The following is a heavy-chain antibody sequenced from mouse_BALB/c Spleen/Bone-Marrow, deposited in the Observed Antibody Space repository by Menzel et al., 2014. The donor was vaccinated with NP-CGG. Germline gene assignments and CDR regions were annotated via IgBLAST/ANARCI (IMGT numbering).Heavy chain of an antibody. Sequence: EVKVEESGGGLVKPGGSLKLSCAASGFAFSGYDMSWVRQTPEKRLEWVAYISSGGINTYYPDSVKGRFTISRDKAKNTLYLQMNSLKSEDTAMYYCARQRGYAYAMDYWGQGTSVTVSS. J-gene: IGHJ4*01. V-gene: IGHV5-12-1*01. D-gene: IGHD2-2*01. CDR3: ARQRGYAYAMDY. CDR1: GFAFSGYD. CDR2: ISSGGINT.